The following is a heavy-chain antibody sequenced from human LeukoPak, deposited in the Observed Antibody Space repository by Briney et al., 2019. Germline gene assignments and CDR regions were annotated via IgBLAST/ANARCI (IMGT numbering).Heavy chain of an antibody. V-gene: IGHV4-34*01. Sequence: SETLSLTCAVYGGSFSGYSWSWIRQPPGKGLEWIGEINHSGSTNYNPSLKSRVTISVDTSKNQFSLKLSSVTAADTAVYYCASSFPIAVAGKGTSDYWGQGTLVTVSS. CDR1: GGSFSGYS. J-gene: IGHJ4*02. CDR2: INHSGST. D-gene: IGHD6-19*01. CDR3: ASSFPIAVAGKGTSDY.